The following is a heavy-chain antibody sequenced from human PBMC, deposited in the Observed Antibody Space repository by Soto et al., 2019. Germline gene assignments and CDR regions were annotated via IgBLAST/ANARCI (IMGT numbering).Heavy chain of an antibody. J-gene: IGHJ6*02. Sequence: LRLSCAASGFTFSSYAMHWVRQAPGNGLEWVAVISYDGSNKYYADSVKGRFTISRDNSKNTLYLQMNSLRAEDTAVYYCARVFSSRPRGGGYRSSWYHYYYYYGMDAWGQGTTATVPS. CDR3: ARVFSSRPRGGGYRSSWYHYYYYYGMDA. CDR2: ISYDGSNK. V-gene: IGHV3-30-3*01. D-gene: IGHD6-13*01. CDR1: GFTFSSYA.